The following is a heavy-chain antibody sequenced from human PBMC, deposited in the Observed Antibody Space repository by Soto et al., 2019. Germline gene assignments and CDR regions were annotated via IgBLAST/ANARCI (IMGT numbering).Heavy chain of an antibody. CDR3: ARGSYDILTGWNWFDP. CDR1: GGSISSGGYY. Sequence: TLSLTCTVSGGSISSGGYYWSWIRQHPGKGLEWIGYIYYSGSTYYNPSLESRVTISVDTSKNQFSLKRSSVTAADTAVYYCARGSYDILTGWNWFDPWGQGTLVTVSS. V-gene: IGHV4-31*03. J-gene: IGHJ5*02. D-gene: IGHD3-9*01. CDR2: IYYSGST.